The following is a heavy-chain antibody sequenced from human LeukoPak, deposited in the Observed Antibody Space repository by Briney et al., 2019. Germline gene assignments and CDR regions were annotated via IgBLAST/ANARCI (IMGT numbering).Heavy chain of an antibody. CDR3: ARELFGSGSTGDF. J-gene: IGHJ4*02. CDR2: ISRSGRTI. V-gene: IGHV3-48*03. CDR1: EFSFSSYE. D-gene: IGHD3-10*01. Sequence: GGTLRLSRAASEFSFSSYEMNCVRQAPGTRLEGVSYISRSGRTIYYAASVRGRFTISRDNSKNSLELQMNRLRAEDTAVYYCARELFGSGSTGDFWGQGTLVTVSS.